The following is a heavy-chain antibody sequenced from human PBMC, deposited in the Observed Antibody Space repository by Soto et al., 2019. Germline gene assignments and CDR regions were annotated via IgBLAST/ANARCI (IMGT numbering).Heavy chain of an antibody. J-gene: IGHJ6*02. CDR1: GFTFSDHY. CDR2: TRNKANSYTT. Sequence: LRLSCAASGFTFSDHYMDWVRQAPGKGLEWVGRTRNKANSYTTEYAASVKGRFTISRDDSKNSLYLQMNSLKTEDTAVYYCAILSITIFGVVPNPYYYGMDVWGQGTTVTVSS. CDR3: AILSITIFGVVPNPYYYGMDV. D-gene: IGHD3-3*01. V-gene: IGHV3-72*01.